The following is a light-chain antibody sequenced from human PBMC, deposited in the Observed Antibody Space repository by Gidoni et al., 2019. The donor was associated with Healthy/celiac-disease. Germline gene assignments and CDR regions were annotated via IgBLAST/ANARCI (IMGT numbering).Light chain of an antibody. CDR3: QQYNSNPWT. Sequence: LQITQSPSLLSASVGDRVPITCRASQSISSWFAWYQQKPGKAPKLLIYKASSLESGVPSRFSGSGSGTEFTLTISSLQPDDFATYYCQQYNSNPWTFGQGTKVEIK. CDR2: KAS. V-gene: IGKV1-5*03. J-gene: IGKJ1*01. CDR1: QSISSW.